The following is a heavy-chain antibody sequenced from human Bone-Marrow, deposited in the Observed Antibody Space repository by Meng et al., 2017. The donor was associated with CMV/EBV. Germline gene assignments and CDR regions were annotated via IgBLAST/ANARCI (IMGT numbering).Heavy chain of an antibody. CDR3: ASKRIAARGFDY. J-gene: IGHJ4*02. CDR1: GFTFSSYS. CDR2: IYSGGST. D-gene: IGHD6-6*01. Sequence: GESLKISCAASGFTFSSYSMNWVRQAPGKGLEWVSVIYSGGSTYYADSVKGRFTISRDNSKNTLYLQMNSLRAEDTAVYYCASKRIAARGFDYWGQGTLVTAPQ. V-gene: IGHV3-53*01.